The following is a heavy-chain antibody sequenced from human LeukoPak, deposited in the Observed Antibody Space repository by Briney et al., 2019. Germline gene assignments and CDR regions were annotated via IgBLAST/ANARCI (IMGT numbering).Heavy chain of an antibody. CDR3: AKDGANLWFGELHNWFDP. J-gene: IGHJ5*02. CDR1: GFTFDDYA. CDR2: ISWNSGSI. D-gene: IGHD3-10*01. Sequence: GGSLRLSCAASGFTFDDYAMHWVRQAPGKVLGWVSGISWNSGSIGYADSVKGRFTISRDNAKNSLYLQMNSLRAEDTALYYCAKDGANLWFGELHNWFDPWGQGTLVTVSS. V-gene: IGHV3-9*01.